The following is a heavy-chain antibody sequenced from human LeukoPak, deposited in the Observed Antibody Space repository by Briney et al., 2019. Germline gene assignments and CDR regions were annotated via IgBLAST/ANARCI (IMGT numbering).Heavy chain of an antibody. CDR2: ISSSGSTI. CDR1: GFTFSDYY. D-gene: IGHD6-6*01. Sequence: GGSLRLSCAASGFTFSDYYMSWIRQAPGKGLEWVSYISSSGSTIYYADSVKSRFTISRDNAKNSLYLQMNSLRAEDTAVYYCASPGGSSSSYYGMDVWGQGTTVTVSS. J-gene: IGHJ6*02. CDR3: ASPGGSSSSYYGMDV. V-gene: IGHV3-11*01.